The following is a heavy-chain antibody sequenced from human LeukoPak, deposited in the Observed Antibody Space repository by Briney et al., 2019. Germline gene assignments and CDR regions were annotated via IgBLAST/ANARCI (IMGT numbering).Heavy chain of an antibody. Sequence: SETLSLTCAVYGGSFSGYYWSWIRQPPGKGLEWIGEINHSGSTNYNLSLKSRVTISIDTSKNQFSLKLSSVTAADTAVYYCARVSGRFTWYFDLWGRGTLVTVSS. CDR1: GGSFSGYY. CDR3: ARVSGRFTWYFDL. J-gene: IGHJ2*01. V-gene: IGHV4-34*01. CDR2: INHSGST.